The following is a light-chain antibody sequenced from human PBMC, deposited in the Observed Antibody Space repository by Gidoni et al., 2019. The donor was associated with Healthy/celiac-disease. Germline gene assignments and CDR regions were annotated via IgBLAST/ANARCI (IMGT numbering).Light chain of an antibody. CDR3: SSYTSSSTVV. Sequence: QSALTQPASVSGSPGQSITIPCTGTISDVGGYNYVSWYQQHPGKAPKLMIYDVSNRPSGVSKRFSGSKSGNTASLTISGLQAEDEADYYCSSYTSSSTVVFGGGTKLTVL. J-gene: IGLJ2*01. CDR2: DVS. CDR1: ISDVGGYNY. V-gene: IGLV2-14*03.